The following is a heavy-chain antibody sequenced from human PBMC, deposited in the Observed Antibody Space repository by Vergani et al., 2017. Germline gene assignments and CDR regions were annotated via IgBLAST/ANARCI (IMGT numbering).Heavy chain of an antibody. Sequence: QLQLQQSGPGLVQPSQTLSLTCIVSGDSSNNDDYYWSWIRQPPGKGLEWIGYIYYSGSTYQNPSLESRLTMSLDTSRTQFSLNLISVTAGDTAVYYCARVAGGSGGYYLGWGQVTPVTVSS. J-gene: IGHJ4*02. V-gene: IGHV4-30-4*08. CDR3: ARVAGGSGGYYLG. D-gene: IGHD3-22*01. CDR2: IYYSGST. CDR1: GDSSNNDDYY.